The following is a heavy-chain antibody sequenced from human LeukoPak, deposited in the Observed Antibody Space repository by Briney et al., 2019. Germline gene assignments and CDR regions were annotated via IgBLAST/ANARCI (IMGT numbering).Heavy chain of an antibody. Sequence: GASVKVSCKASVGTFSSYAISWVRQAPGQGLEWMGRIIPILGIANYAQKFQGRVTITPDKSTSTAYMELSSLRSEDTAVYYCARDPQTIVVVPAAPPYYYYGMDVWGQGTTVTVSS. D-gene: IGHD2-2*01. CDR1: VGTFSSYA. V-gene: IGHV1-69*04. J-gene: IGHJ6*02. CDR3: ARDPQTIVVVPAAPPYYYYGMDV. CDR2: IIPILGIA.